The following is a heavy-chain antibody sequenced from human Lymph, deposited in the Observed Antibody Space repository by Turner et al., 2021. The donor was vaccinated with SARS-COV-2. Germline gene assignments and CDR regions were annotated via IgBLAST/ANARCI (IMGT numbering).Heavy chain of an antibody. CDR1: GFTFSTYS. J-gene: IGHJ4*02. D-gene: IGHD4-17*01. CDR2: ISSSSSYI. Sequence: VQPVESGGGLVKPGGSLRLSCAASGFTFSTYSMNWVRQAQGKGLEWISSISSSSSYIYYADSVKGRFTISRDDAKNSLYLQMNSLRAEDTAVYYCARDIPTTADYFDYWGQGTLVTVSS. V-gene: IGHV3-21*01. CDR3: ARDIPTTADYFDY.